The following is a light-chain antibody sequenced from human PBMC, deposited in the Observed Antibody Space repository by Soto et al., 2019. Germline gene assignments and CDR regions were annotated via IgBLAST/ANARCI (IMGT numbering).Light chain of an antibody. CDR2: GAS. Sequence: ESVLTQSPGTLSLSPGERATLSCRASQSVSSSYLAWYQQKPGQAPRLLIYGASSRATGIPDRFSGSGSGTDFTLTISRLEPEDFAVHYCQQYGSSPKTFGHGTKVDTK. V-gene: IGKV3-20*01. CDR1: QSVSSSY. J-gene: IGKJ1*01. CDR3: QQYGSSPKT.